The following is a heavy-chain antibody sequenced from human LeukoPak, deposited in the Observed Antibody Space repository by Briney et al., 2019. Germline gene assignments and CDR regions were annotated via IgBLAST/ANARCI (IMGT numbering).Heavy chain of an antibody. CDR2: INHSGST. J-gene: IGHJ4*02. V-gene: IGHV4-34*01. CDR1: GGSFSGYY. D-gene: IGHD6-19*01. Sequence: SXTXSLTCAVYGGSFSGYYWSWIRQPPGKGLEWIGEINHSGSTNYNPSLKSRVTISVDTSKNQFSLKLSSVTAADTAVYYCARALRYSSGCGYWGQGTLVTVSS. CDR3: ARALRYSSGCGY.